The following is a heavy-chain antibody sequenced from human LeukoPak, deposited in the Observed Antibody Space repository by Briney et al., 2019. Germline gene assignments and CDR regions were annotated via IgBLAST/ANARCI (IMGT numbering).Heavy chain of an antibody. CDR3: ARGPSGYSSGWYAY. CDR2: INPSGGSP. J-gene: IGHJ4*02. CDR1: GGTFSSYA. Sequence: ASVKVSCKASGGTFSSYAISWVRQAPGQGLEWMGIINPSGGSPSYAQKFQDRVSMTRDTSTSTVYMELSSLTSEDTAVYYCARGPSGYSSGWYAYWGQGTLVTVSS. D-gene: IGHD6-19*01. V-gene: IGHV1-46*01.